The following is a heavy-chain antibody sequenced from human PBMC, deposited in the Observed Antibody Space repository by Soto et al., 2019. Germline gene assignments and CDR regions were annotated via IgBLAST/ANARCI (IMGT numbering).Heavy chain of an antibody. CDR2: ISAYNGNT. Sequence: GASVKVSCKASGYTFTSYGISWVRQAPGQGLEWMGWISAYNGNTNYAQKLQGRVTMTTDASTSTAYMELRSLRSDDTAVYYCARDLGGSTGPHYFDYWGQGTLVTVSS. D-gene: IGHD2-15*01. CDR1: GYTFTSYG. J-gene: IGHJ4*02. CDR3: ARDLGGSTGPHYFDY. V-gene: IGHV1-18*01.